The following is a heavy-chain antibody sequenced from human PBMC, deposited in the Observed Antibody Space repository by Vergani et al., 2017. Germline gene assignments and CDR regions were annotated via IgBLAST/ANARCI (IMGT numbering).Heavy chain of an antibody. CDR2: ISFDGTNE. CDR1: GFALNRHA. V-gene: IGHV3-30*14. CDR3: ARSSNWGSTGFDY. D-gene: IGHD7-27*01. Sequence: QVQLVESGGGVVQPGTSLRLSCVVSGFALNRHAMYWVRQAPGKGLEWVVGISFDGTNEYYPDLVKGRFTISKDTSKNQVVLTMTNMDPVDTATYYCARSSNWGSTGFDYWGQGTLVTVSS. J-gene: IGHJ4*02.